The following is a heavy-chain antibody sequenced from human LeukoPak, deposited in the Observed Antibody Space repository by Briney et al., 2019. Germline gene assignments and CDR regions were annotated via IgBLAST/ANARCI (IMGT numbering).Heavy chain of an antibody. J-gene: IGHJ4*02. V-gene: IGHV4-59*08. Sequence: SETLSLTCPVSGGSISNYYWSWIRQPPGKGLEWIGHIYSTGSTTYSPSLKSRVIMSADTSKNQFSLKVTSVTAADTAVYYCAGHRSERSYPVDSWGQGALVTVSS. CDR2: IYSTGST. CDR3: AGHRSERSYPVDS. CDR1: GGSISNYY. D-gene: IGHD2-2*02.